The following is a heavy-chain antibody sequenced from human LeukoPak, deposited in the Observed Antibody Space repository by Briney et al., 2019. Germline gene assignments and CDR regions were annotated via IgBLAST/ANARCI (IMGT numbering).Heavy chain of an antibody. CDR2: IKQDGSEK. J-gene: IGHJ3*02. V-gene: IGHV3-7*01. CDR1: GFTFSSWW. Sequence: GGSLRLSCAVSGFTFSSWWMTWVRQAPGKGLEWVANIKQDGSEKNYVDSVKGRFTISRDNAKNSLDLQMNRLRAEDTAVYYCASHYDSSGYYGDAFDIWGQGTMVTVSS. D-gene: IGHD3-22*01. CDR3: ASHYDSSGYYGDAFDI.